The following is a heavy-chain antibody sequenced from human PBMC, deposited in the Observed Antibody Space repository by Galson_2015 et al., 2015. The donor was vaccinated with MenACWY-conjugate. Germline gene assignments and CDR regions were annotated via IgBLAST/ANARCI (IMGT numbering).Heavy chain of an antibody. CDR3: ARESGDSSGHPSS. V-gene: IGHV3-53*01. CDR1: GFSVSSEY. Sequence: SLRLSCAASGFSVSSEYMSWDRQAPGKGLEWVSIIYRDGKTFYADSVQGRFIISRDNSKNTLYLQMNSMTADYTAVYYCARESGDSSGHPSSWGQGTLVTVSS. CDR2: IYRDGKT. D-gene: IGHD3-22*01. J-gene: IGHJ5*02.